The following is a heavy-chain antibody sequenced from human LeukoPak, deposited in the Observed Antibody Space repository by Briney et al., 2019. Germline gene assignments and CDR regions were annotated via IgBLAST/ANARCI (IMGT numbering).Heavy chain of an antibody. Sequence: ASVKVSCKASGYTFTSYAMHWVRQAPGQRLEWMGWINAGNGNTKYSQKFQGRVTITRDTSASTAYMELSSLRSEDTAVYYCARAGPAYYGMDVWGQGTTVTVSS. CDR1: GYTFTSYA. CDR3: ARAGPAYYGMDV. CDR2: INAGNGNT. V-gene: IGHV1-3*01. D-gene: IGHD2-2*01. J-gene: IGHJ6*02.